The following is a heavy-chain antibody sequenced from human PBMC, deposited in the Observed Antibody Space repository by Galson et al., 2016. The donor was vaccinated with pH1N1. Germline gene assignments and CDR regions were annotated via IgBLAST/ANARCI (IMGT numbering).Heavy chain of an antibody. Sequence: SVKVSCKASGGTFNTDAISWVRQAPGQGLEWMGRIIAIFGTANYAQKLQGRVTLTADESTSTAYMEMSSLRSDDTAVYYCARGESRWERYFDYWDQGTLVTVSS. CDR3: ARGESRWERYFDY. CDR1: GGTFNTDA. V-gene: IGHV1-69*13. D-gene: IGHD1-26*01. J-gene: IGHJ4*02. CDR2: IIAIFGTA.